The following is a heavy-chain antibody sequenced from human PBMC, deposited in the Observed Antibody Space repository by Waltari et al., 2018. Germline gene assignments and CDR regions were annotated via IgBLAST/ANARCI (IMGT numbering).Heavy chain of an antibody. Sequence: QLQLQESGPGLVKPSETLSLTCSVSGVSITTTRNCWGWIRQPPGQGLEWIGTMSYSGATYSSPSLKSRVTISRDTSKNQLSLRLGSVTAADTAVYYCATYIGASVGTAAYDVWGQGTMVTVSA. J-gene: IGHJ3*01. CDR3: ATYIGASVGTAAYDV. V-gene: IGHV4-39*01. CDR2: MSYSGAT. D-gene: IGHD5-12*01. CDR1: GVSITTTRNC.